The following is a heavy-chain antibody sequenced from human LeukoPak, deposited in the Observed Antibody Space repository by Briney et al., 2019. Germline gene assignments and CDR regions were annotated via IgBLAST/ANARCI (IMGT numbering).Heavy chain of an antibody. D-gene: IGHD1-26*01. Sequence: PGGSLRLSCAASGFTFSDYYMSWIRQAPGKGLEWVSYISSSSSYTNYADSVKGRFTISRDNAKNSLYLQMNSLRAEDTAVYYCARAGYSGSYVDAFDIWGQGTMVTVSP. CDR1: GFTFSDYY. V-gene: IGHV3-11*05. CDR3: ARAGYSGSYVDAFDI. CDR2: ISSSSSYT. J-gene: IGHJ3*02.